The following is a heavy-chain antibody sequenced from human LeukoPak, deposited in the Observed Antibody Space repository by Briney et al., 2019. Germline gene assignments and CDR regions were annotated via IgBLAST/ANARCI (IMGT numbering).Heavy chain of an antibody. Sequence: PGGSLRLSCAASGFTFSTYAMSWVRQAPGKGLEWVSSISGSAYSTYYADSVKGRFTISWDNSKNTLFLQMNSLRADDTAVYFCAKSYSSSWYMTFDYWGQGSLVTVS. CDR1: GFTFSTYA. J-gene: IGHJ4*02. D-gene: IGHD6-13*01. CDR2: ISGSAYST. CDR3: AKSYSSSWYMTFDY. V-gene: IGHV3-23*01.